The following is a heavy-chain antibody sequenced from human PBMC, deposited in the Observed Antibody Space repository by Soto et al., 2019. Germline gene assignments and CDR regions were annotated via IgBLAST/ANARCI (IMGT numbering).Heavy chain of an antibody. J-gene: IGHJ4*02. Sequence: QVQLVQSGAEVKKPGASVKVSCKASGYTFTSYGISWVRQAPGQGLEWMGWISAYNGNTNYAQKLQGRVTMTTDTATSATYVELRSLRSDDPGVYYWARDGGYSGSYWGQGTLVTVSS. CDR3: ARDGGYSGSY. CDR1: GYTFTSYG. D-gene: IGHD1-26*01. CDR2: ISAYNGNT. V-gene: IGHV1-18*01.